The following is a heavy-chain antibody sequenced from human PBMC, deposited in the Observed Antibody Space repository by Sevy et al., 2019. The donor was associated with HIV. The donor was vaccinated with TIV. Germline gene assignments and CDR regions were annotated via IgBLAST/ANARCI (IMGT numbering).Heavy chain of an antibody. D-gene: IGHD1-20*01. CDR2: TYYRSTWHK. J-gene: IGHJ4*02. V-gene: IGHV6-1*01. CDR3: ARDHNFVLDY. CDR1: GDTVSSDSAA. Sequence: SQTLSLTCAISGDTVSSDSAAWNWIRQSPARGLEWLGRTYYRSTWHKDYATSLNSRVAITPDTSKNQFSLQLNSVTPEDTAVYYCARDHNFVLDYWGQGIVVTVSS.